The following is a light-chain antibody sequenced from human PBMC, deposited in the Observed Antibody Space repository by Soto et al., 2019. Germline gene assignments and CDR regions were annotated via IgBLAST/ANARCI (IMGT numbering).Light chain of an antibody. CDR2: AAS. CDR3: QQSYGTPRT. V-gene: IGKV1-39*01. J-gene: IGKJ1*01. Sequence: DIQMTQSPSSLSASVGDRVTITCRASQSISSYLNWYQQKPGKAPKLLIYAASSLQSGVPSRFSGSGSGTDFTLTISSLQPEDFATYYCQQSYGTPRTCGQRTK. CDR1: QSISSY.